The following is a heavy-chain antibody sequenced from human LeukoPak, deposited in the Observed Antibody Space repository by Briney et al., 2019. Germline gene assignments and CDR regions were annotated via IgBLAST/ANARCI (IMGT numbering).Heavy chain of an antibody. CDR2: IYPGDSDT. Sequence: GESLKISRKGSGYSFTSYWIGWVRQMPGKGLEWMGIIYPGDSDTRYSPSFQGQVTISADKSISTAYLQWSSLKASETPKYYFARPGSARGKIYYWGQGTLVTVSS. V-gene: IGHV5-51*01. J-gene: IGHJ4*02. CDR1: GYSFTSYW. D-gene: IGHD2-15*01. CDR3: ARPGSARGKIYY.